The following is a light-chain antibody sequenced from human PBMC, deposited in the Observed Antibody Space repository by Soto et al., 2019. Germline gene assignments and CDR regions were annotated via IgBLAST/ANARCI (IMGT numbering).Light chain of an antibody. CDR2: RAS. J-gene: IGKJ1*01. CDR1: QSVSSN. V-gene: IGKV3-15*01. Sequence: EIVMTQSPATLSVSPGERATLSCRASQSVSSNLAWYQQKPGQAPRLLIYRASTRATGIPARFSVSGSGTEFTPTITTLQSEDFAVYYCQQYNNWPRTFGQGTKVDIK. CDR3: QQYNNWPRT.